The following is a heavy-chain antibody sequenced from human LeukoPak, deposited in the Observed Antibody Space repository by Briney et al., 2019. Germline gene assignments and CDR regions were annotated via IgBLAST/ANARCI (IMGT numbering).Heavy chain of an antibody. Sequence: ASETLSLTCTVSGGSISSYYWGWIRQPPGKGLEWIGTIYYSGSTYYNPSLKSRVTISVDTSKNQFSLRLSSVTAADTAVYYCARDREGIVGATSSEYFQHWGQGTLVTVSS. CDR2: IYYSGST. CDR1: GGSISSYY. CDR3: ARDREGIVGATSSEYFQH. V-gene: IGHV4-39*07. D-gene: IGHD1-26*01. J-gene: IGHJ1*01.